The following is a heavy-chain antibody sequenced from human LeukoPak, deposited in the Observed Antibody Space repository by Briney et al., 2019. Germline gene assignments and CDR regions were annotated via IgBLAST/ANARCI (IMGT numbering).Heavy chain of an antibody. Sequence: SETLSLTCAVYGGSFSGYYWSWIRQPPGKGLEWIGEINHSGSTNYNPSLKSRVTISVDTSKNQFSLKLSSVTAADTAVYYCARFRWLQFFSHFDYWGQGTLVTVSS. D-gene: IGHD5-24*01. J-gene: IGHJ4*02. V-gene: IGHV4-34*01. CDR1: GGSFSGYY. CDR3: ARFRWLQFFSHFDY. CDR2: INHSGST.